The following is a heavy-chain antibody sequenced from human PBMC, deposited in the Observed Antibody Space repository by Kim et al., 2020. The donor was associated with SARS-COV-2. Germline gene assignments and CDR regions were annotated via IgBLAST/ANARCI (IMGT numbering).Heavy chain of an antibody. CDR1: GFTFSSYA. Sequence: GGSLRLSCAASGFTFSSYAMHWVRQAPGKGLEWVAVISYDGSNKYYADSVKGRFTISRDNSKNTLYLQMNSLRAEDTAVYYCARQGIAAAGTGIDYWGQGTLVTVSS. CDR3: ARQGIAAAGTGIDY. J-gene: IGHJ4*02. CDR2: ISYDGSNK. D-gene: IGHD6-13*01. V-gene: IGHV3-30-3*01.